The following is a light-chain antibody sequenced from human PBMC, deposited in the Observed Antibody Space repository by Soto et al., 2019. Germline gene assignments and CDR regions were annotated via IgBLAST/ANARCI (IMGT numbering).Light chain of an antibody. CDR3: AAWDDSLNGVV. Sequence: QSVLTQPPSGSGTPGQRVTISCSGSSSNIGRNTVNWYQQIPGTAPKLLMYTDNQRPSGVPARFSASKSGTSASLAISGLQVEDEADYYCAAWDDSLNGVVFGGGTKVTVL. V-gene: IGLV1-44*01. J-gene: IGLJ2*01. CDR1: SSNIGRNT. CDR2: TDN.